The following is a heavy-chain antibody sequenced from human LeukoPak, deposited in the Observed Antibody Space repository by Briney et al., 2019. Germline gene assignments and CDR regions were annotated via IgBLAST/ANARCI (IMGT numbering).Heavy chain of an antibody. Sequence: PSETLSLTCTVSGGSISSSSYYWGWIRQPPGKGLEWIGSIYYSGSTYYNPSLKSRVTISVDTSKNQFSLKLSSVTAADTAVYYCAKMDGYRHLFDYWGQGTLVTVSS. CDR2: IYYSGST. J-gene: IGHJ4*02. D-gene: IGHD5-18*01. CDR1: GGSISSSSYY. V-gene: IGHV4-39*01. CDR3: AKMDGYRHLFDY.